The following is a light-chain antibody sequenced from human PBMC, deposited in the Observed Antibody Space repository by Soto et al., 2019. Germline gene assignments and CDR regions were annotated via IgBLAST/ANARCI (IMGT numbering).Light chain of an antibody. CDR1: QSVNAN. CDR3: QQYNTWLWT. V-gene: IGKV3-15*01. J-gene: IGKJ1*01. Sequence: EVVMTQSPATLSVSPGERATLSCRASQSVNANLAWYQQKPGQAPRLLIHGASNRATGIPPRFSGSGFGTEFSLTISSLQFEDFAVYYCQQYNTWLWTFGQGTKVEI. CDR2: GAS.